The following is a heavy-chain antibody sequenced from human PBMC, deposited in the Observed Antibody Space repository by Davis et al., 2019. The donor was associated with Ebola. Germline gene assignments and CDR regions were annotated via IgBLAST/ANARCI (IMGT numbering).Heavy chain of an antibody. CDR3: VRRSNPSFDN. V-gene: IGHV4-34*01. J-gene: IGHJ4*02. Sequence: MPSETLSLTCAVYGGSFTGYYWTWIRQPPGKGLEWIGEINHSGSTTYNPSLKSRVTISVDTSKKQFSLKLRSVTAADTAVYYCVRRSNPSFDNWGQGTLVTVSS. CDR2: INHSGST. CDR1: GGSFTGYY. D-gene: IGHD6-6*01.